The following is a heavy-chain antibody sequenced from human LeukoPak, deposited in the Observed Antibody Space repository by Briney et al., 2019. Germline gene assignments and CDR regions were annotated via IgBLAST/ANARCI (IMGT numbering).Heavy chain of an antibody. V-gene: IGHV3-23*01. CDR1: GFTFSSYA. D-gene: IGHD2-2*01. Sequence: GGSLRLSCAASGFTFSSYAMSWVRQAPGKGLEWVSAISGSGGSTYYADSVKGRFTISRDNSKNTLYLQMNSLRAEDTAVYYCATPPYCSSTSCPPYYFDYWGQGTLVTVSS. CDR2: ISGSGGST. J-gene: IGHJ4*02. CDR3: ATPPYCSSTSCPPYYFDY.